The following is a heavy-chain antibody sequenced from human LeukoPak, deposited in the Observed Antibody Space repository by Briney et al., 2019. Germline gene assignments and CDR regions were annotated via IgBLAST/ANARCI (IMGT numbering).Heavy chain of an antibody. CDR1: GFTFSSYG. CDR2: IWYDGSDK. D-gene: IGHD6-19*01. J-gene: IGHJ5*02. V-gene: IGHV3-33*01. Sequence: PGGSLRLSCAASGFTFSSYGMHWVRQAPGKGLEWVAVIWYDGSDKYYAGSVKGRFTISRDNSKNTLYLQMNSLRVEDTAVYYCARVLGDSGWYLGWFDPWGQGTLVTVSS. CDR3: ARVLGDSGWYLGWFDP.